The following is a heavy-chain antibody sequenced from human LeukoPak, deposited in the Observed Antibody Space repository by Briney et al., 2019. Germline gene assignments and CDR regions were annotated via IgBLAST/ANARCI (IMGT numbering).Heavy chain of an antibody. Sequence: GGSLRLSCAASGFTFSSYSMNWVRQAPGKGLEWVSSSSSSSSYIYYADSVKGRFTISRDNAKNSLYLQMNSLRAEDTGVYYSAIDGGIAVAAPYYFDYWGQGTLVTVSS. CDR1: GFTFSSYS. CDR3: AIDGGIAVAAPYYFDY. D-gene: IGHD6-19*01. CDR2: SSSSSSYI. J-gene: IGHJ4*02. V-gene: IGHV3-21*01.